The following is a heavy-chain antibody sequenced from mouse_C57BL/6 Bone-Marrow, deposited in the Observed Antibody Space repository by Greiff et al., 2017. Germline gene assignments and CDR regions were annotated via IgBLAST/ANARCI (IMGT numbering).Heavy chain of an antibody. CDR2: IHPNSGST. Sequence: QVQLQQPGAELVKPGASVKLSCKASGYTFTSYWMHWVKQRPGQGLEWIGMIHPNSGSTNYNEKFKSKDTLTVDKSSSTAYMQLSSLTSEDSAVYYCARGKITTVVAKGPYLGYWGQGTTLTVSS. CDR1: GYTFTSYW. V-gene: IGHV1-64*01. D-gene: IGHD1-1*01. J-gene: IGHJ2*01. CDR3: ARGKITTVVAKGPYLGY.